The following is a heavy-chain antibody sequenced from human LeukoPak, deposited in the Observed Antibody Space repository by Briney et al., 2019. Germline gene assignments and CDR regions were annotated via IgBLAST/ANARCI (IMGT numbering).Heavy chain of an antibody. CDR1: GFTFSSYA. D-gene: IGHD3-10*01. V-gene: IGHV3-23*01. CDR3: STGSYYNEDGYFDY. CDR2: ISGSGGST. J-gene: IGHJ4*02. Sequence: GGSLRLSCAAPGFTFSSYAMSWVRQAPGKGLEWVSAISGSGGSTYYADSVKGRFTISRDNSKNTLYLQMNSLRAEDTAVYYCSTGSYYNEDGYFDYWGQGTLVTVSS.